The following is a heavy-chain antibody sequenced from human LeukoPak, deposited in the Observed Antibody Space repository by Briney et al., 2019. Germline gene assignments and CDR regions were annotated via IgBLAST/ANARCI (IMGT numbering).Heavy chain of an antibody. CDR2: IYSGGST. J-gene: IGHJ4*02. V-gene: IGHV3-66*01. D-gene: IGHD1-14*01. Sequence: LSLTCTVSGGSISSGGYYWSWVRQAPGKGLEWVSVIYSGGSTYYADSVKGRFTISRDNSKNTLYLQMNSLRAEDTAVYYCARDPGDYYFDYWGQGTLVTVSS. CDR1: GGSISSGGYY. CDR3: ARDPGDYYFDY.